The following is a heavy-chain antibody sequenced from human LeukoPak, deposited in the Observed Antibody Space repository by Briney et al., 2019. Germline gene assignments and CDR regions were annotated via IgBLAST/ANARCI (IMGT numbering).Heavy chain of an antibody. CDR1: GFTFSDYP. V-gene: IGHV3-48*04. Sequence: GGSLRLSCATSGFTFSDYPMNWVRQAPGKGLEWVSNIRGSGPGSGSGTYYADSVKGRFIISRDNAKNSVYLQMNSLRVEDSAFYYCARDVNWGFDSWGQGALVPVSS. J-gene: IGHJ4*02. D-gene: IGHD7-27*01. CDR2: IRGSGPGSGSGT. CDR3: ARDVNWGFDS.